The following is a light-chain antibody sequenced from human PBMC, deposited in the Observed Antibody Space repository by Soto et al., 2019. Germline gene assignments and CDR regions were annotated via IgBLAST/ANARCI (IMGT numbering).Light chain of an antibody. CDR2: EVN. CDR3: ASFTTSSTRV. V-gene: IGLV2-14*01. Sequence: QSALTQPASVSGSPGQSITVSCTGTSSDIGTYNYVSWYQQHPGKAPKVIIYEVNNRPSGVSNRFSGSKSGNTASLTISGLQAEDEADYYCASFTTSSTRVFGTGTKLTV. CDR1: SSDIGTYNY. J-gene: IGLJ1*01.